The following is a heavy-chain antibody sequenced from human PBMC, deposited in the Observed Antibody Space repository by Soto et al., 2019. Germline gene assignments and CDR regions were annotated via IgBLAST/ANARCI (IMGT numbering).Heavy chain of an antibody. J-gene: IGHJ5*02. Sequence: QVQLQESGPGLVKPSQTLSLTCTVSGGSISSGDYYWSWIRQHPGKDLEWSGYIYYSGSTYYNPSLKSRVTISVDTSKNQFSLKLSSVTAADTAVYYCARWWSGSRQGFDPWGPGTLVTVSS. D-gene: IGHD3-3*01. V-gene: IGHV4-31*03. CDR1: GGSISSGDYY. CDR2: IYYSGST. CDR3: ARWWSGSRQGFDP.